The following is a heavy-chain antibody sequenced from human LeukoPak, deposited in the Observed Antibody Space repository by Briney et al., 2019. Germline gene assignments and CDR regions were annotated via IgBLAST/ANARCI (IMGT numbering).Heavy chain of an antibody. Sequence: SETLSLTCTVSGGSISSYYWSWIRQPPGKGLEWIGYIYYSGSTNYNPSLKSRVTISVDTSKNQFSLKLSSVTAADTAVYYCARSPTFYGSGSSNYYYYYYMDVWGKGTTVTVSS. J-gene: IGHJ6*03. D-gene: IGHD3-10*01. V-gene: IGHV4-59*01. CDR1: GGSISSYY. CDR3: ARSPTFYGSGSSNYYYYYYMDV. CDR2: IYYSGST.